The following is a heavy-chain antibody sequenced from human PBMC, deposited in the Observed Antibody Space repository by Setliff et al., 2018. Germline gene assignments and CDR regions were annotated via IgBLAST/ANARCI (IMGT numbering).Heavy chain of an antibody. CDR1: GVSLSSYY. J-gene: IGHJ6*02. CDR3: ARLSWNGLRYYGLDV. CDR2: IQKSGST. V-gene: IGHV4-59*13. D-gene: IGHD3-3*01. Sequence: TLSLTCNVSGVSLSSYYWSWIRQPPGKGLESIGYIQKSGSTNYNPSLMSRVSISVDTSKNQFSLKLRSVTAADTAVYYCARLSWNGLRYYGLDVWGQGTTVTVSS.